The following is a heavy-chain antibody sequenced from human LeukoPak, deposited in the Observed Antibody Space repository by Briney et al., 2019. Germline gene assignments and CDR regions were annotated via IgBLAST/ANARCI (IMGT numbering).Heavy chain of an antibody. Sequence: SETLSLTCTVSGGSISSYYWSWIRQPPGKGLEWIGYIYTSGSTNYNPSFKSRVTISVDTSKNQFSLKLSSVTAADTAVYYCARHKFNWFDPWGQGTLVTVSS. CDR2: IYTSGST. CDR3: ARHKFNWFDP. V-gene: IGHV4-4*09. J-gene: IGHJ5*02. CDR1: GGSISSYY.